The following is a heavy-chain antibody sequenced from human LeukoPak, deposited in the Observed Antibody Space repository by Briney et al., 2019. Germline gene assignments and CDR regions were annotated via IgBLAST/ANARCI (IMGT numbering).Heavy chain of an antibody. D-gene: IGHD3-10*01. J-gene: IGHJ5*02. CDR1: GYTFTSYG. V-gene: IGHV1-18*01. CDR3: ARGPYYYGSGTTGWFDP. CDR2: ISAYNGNT. Sequence: ASVKVSCKASGYTFTSYGISWVRQAPGQGLEWMGWISAYNGNTNYAQKLQGRVTMTTDTSTSTAYMELRSLRSDDTAVYYCARGPYYYGSGTTGWFDPWGQGTLVTVSS.